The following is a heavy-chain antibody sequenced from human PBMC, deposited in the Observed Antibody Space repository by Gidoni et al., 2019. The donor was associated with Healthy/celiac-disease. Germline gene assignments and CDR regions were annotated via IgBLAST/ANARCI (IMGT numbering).Heavy chain of an antibody. CDR3: AREAGYSYGLYYFDY. Sequence: EVRLVESGGGLVQPGGSRSLSCAASGSTFSGYWMSWVRQAPGQGLEWVANIKQDGSEKYYVDSVKGRFTISRDNAKNSLYLQMNSLRAEDTAVYYCAREAGYSYGLYYFDYWGQGTLVTVSS. D-gene: IGHD5-18*01. CDR1: GSTFSGYW. V-gene: IGHV3-7*04. CDR2: IKQDGSEK. J-gene: IGHJ4*02.